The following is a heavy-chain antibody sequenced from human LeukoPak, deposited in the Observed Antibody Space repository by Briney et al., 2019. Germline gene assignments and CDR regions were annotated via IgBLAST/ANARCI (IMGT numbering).Heavy chain of an antibody. D-gene: IGHD3-22*01. CDR1: GGTFSSYA. V-gene: IGHV1-69*04. CDR3: ARDLGDYYDSSGYLN. J-gene: IGHJ4*02. Sequence: SVKVSCKASGGTFSSYAISWVRQAPGQGLEWMGRIIPILGIANYAQKFQGRVTITADKSTSTAYMEQSSLRSEDTAVYYCARDLGDYYDSSGYLNWGQGTLVTVSS. CDR2: IIPILGIA.